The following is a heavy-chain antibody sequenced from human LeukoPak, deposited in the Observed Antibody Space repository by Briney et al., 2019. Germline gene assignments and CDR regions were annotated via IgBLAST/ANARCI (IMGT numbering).Heavy chain of an antibody. V-gene: IGHV1-69*13. D-gene: IGHD3-3*01. CDR1: GGTFSSYA. CDR3: ARGDFLSGYQRQSPLNY. J-gene: IGHJ4*02. Sequence: SVKVSCKASGGTFSSYAISWVRQAPGRGLEWMGGIIPIFGTANYAQKFQGRVTITADESTSTAYMELSSLRSEDTAVYYCARGDFLSGYQRQSPLNYWGLGTLVTVSS. CDR2: IIPIFGTA.